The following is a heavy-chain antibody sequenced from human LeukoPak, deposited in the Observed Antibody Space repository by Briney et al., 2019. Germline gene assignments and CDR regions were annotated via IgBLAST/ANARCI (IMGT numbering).Heavy chain of an antibody. Sequence: SVKVSCKASGGTFSSYAISWVRQAPGQGLEWMGRIIPILGIANYAQKFQGRVTITADKSTSTAYMELSSLRSDDTAVYYCARDSDALDYYDSSGPDYWGQGTLVTVSS. V-gene: IGHV1-69*04. CDR3: ARDSDALDYYDSSGPDY. J-gene: IGHJ4*02. D-gene: IGHD3-22*01. CDR1: GGTFSSYA. CDR2: IIPILGIA.